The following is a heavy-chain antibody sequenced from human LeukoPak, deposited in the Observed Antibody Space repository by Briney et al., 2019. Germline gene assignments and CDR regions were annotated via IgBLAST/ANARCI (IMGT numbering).Heavy chain of an antibody. Sequence: PGGSLRLSCAASGFTFSNYWMHWVRHAPGKGLVWVSRINSDGINTSYADSVKGRFTISRDNAKNTLNLQMNSLRAEDTAVYYCAGGGSSGPTPWGQGTLVTVSS. CDR3: AGGGSSGPTP. CDR2: INSDGINT. D-gene: IGHD6-19*01. J-gene: IGHJ5*02. CDR1: GFTFSNYW. V-gene: IGHV3-74*01.